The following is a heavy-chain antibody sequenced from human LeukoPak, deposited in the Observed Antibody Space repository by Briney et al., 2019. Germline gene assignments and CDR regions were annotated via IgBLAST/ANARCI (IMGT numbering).Heavy chain of an antibody. CDR1: GYTFTGYY. V-gene: IGHV1-2*06. Sequence: ASVKVSRKASGYTFTGYYMHWVRQAPGQGLEWMGRINPNSGGTNYAQKFQGRVTMTRDTSISTAYMELSRLRSDDTAVYYCARLPGADSYGSVRLDYWGQGTLVTVSS. J-gene: IGHJ4*02. CDR3: ARLPGADSYGSVRLDY. CDR2: INPNSGGT. D-gene: IGHD5-18*01.